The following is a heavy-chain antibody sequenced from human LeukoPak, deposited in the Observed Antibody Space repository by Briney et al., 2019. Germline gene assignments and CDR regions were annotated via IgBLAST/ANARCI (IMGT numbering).Heavy chain of an antibody. CDR3: AISYSGYDARGYYFDY. V-gene: IGHV1-8*01. J-gene: IGHJ4*02. Sequence: ASVKVSCKASGYTFTSYDINWVRQATGQGLEWMGWMNPNSGNTGYAQKFQGRVTMTRNTSISTAYMELSSLRSEDTAVYYCAISYSGYDARGYYFDYWGQGTLVTVSS. CDR2: MNPNSGNT. D-gene: IGHD5-12*01. CDR1: GYTFTSYD.